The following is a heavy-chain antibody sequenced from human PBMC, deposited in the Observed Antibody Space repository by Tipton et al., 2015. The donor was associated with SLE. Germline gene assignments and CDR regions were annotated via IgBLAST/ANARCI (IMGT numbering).Heavy chain of an antibody. D-gene: IGHD2-8*02. CDR2: ISGSGGSP. CDR1: GVTVSNNY. Sequence: GSLRLSCAASGVTVSNNYMSWVRQAPGKGLEWVSAISGSGGSPYYADSVKGRFTISRDNSKNTLFLQMNSLRAEDTAIYYCAKSSRTGGWYFDLWGRGTLATVSS. V-gene: IGHV3-23*01. CDR3: AKSSRTGGWYFDL. J-gene: IGHJ2*01.